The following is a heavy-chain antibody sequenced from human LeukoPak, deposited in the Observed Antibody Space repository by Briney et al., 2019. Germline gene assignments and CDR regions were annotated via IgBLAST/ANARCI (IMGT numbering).Heavy chain of an antibody. Sequence: SGTLSLTCTVSAYSISDGWVWGMIRQPPGKGLEGIGSIYRSGTTYYNPSLKSRVTMSVDTSNNQFSLKLTSVTAADTAMYYCSRLSHVAGAPKVSWFDPWGQGTLVTVSS. CDR3: SRLSHVAGAPKVSWFDP. CDR2: IYRSGTT. J-gene: IGHJ5*02. CDR1: AYSISDGWV. V-gene: IGHV4-38-2*02. D-gene: IGHD1-26*01.